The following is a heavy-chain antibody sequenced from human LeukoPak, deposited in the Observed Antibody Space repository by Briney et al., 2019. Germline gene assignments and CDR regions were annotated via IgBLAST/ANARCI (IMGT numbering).Heavy chain of an antibody. CDR1: GYTFTSYA. V-gene: IGHV1-3*02. CDR2: SNAGNGNT. CDR3: ARAYNYYDSSGYYLGYYFDY. J-gene: IGHJ4*02. Sequence: ASVKVSCKASGYTFTSYAMHRVRQAPGQRLEWMGWSNAGNGNTKYSQEFQGRVTITRDTSASTAYMELSSLRSEDMAVYYCARAYNYYDSSGYYLGYYFDYWGQGTLVTVSS. D-gene: IGHD3-22*01.